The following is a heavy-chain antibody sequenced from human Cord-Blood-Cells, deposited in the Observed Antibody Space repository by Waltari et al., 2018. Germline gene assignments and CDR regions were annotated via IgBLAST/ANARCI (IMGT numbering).Heavy chain of an antibody. CDR3: ASRGAIFGAFDI. CDR2: IKQDGSEK. Sequence: EVQLVESGGGLVQPGGSLRLSCAASGFTFISYWMSWVRQAPGKGLEWVANIKQDGSEKYYVDSVKGRFTISRDNAKNSLYLQMNSLRAEDTAVYYCASRGAIFGAFDIWGQGTMVTVSS. CDR1: GFTFISYW. D-gene: IGHD3-3*01. V-gene: IGHV3-7*01. J-gene: IGHJ3*02.